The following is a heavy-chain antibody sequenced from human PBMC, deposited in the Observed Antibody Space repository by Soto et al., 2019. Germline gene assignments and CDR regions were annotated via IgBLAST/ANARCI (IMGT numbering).Heavy chain of an antibody. CDR2: INPSGGGT. CDR1: GYTFTTYY. D-gene: IGHD2-15*01. J-gene: IGHJ4*02. V-gene: IGHV1-46*01. Sequence: ASVKVSCKASGYTFTTYYMHWVRQAPGQGLEWMGIINPSGGGTNYAQKFQGRVTITADKSTSTAYMELSSLRSEDTAVYYCAMAIESEYCSGGSCYYFDYWGQGTLVTVSS. CDR3: AMAIESEYCSGGSCYYFDY.